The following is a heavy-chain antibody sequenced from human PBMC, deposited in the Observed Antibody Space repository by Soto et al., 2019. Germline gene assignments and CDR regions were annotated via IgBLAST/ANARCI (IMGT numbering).Heavy chain of an antibody. V-gene: IGHV1-69*01. CDR3: ASSGVVVVAATRPYYYGMVV. CDR2: IIPIFGTA. J-gene: IGHJ6*02. Sequence: QVQLVQSGAEVKKPGSSVKVSCKASGGTFSSYAISWVRQAPGQGLEWMGGIIPIFGTANYAQKFQGRVTITADESTSTAYMELSSLRSEDTAVYYCASSGVVVVAATRPYYYGMVVWGQGTTVTVSS. CDR1: GGTFSSYA. D-gene: IGHD2-15*01.